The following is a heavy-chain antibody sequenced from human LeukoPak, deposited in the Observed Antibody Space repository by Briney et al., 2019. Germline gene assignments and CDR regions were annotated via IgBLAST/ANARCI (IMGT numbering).Heavy chain of an antibody. J-gene: IGHJ6*03. CDR3: ARVSDYYYMDV. CDR2: IIPILGIA. V-gene: IGHV1-69*02. CDR1: GGTFSSYT. Sequence: SVKVSCKASGGTFSSYTISWVRQAPGQGLEWMGRIIPILGIANYAQKFQGRVTITADKSTSTAYMELSSLRSEDTAVCYCARVSDYYYMDVWGKGTTVTVSS.